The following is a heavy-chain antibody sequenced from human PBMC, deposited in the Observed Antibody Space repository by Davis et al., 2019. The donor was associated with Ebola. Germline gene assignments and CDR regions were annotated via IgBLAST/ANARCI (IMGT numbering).Heavy chain of an antibody. D-gene: IGHD3-10*01. V-gene: IGHV1-18*01. CDR3: ARDGSGGGYYYYYMDV. CDR1: GYTFTSYG. CDR2: ISAYNGNT. Sequence: ASVKVSCKASGYTFTSYGISWVRQAPGQGLEWMGWISAYNGNTNYAQKLQGRVTMTTDTSTSTAYMELSSLRSEETAVYYCARDGSGGGYYYYYMDVWGKGTTVTVSS. J-gene: IGHJ6*03.